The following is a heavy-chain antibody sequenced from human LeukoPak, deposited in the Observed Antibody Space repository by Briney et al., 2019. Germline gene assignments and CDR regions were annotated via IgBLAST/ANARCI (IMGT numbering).Heavy chain of an antibody. CDR2: ISPDGDDT. CDR1: GFTFSTHW. V-gene: IGHV3-7*01. J-gene: IGHJ4*02. Sequence: PGGSLRLSCEAAGFTFSTHWMTWVRQAPGQGLEWVANISPDGDDTYYVDSVRSRFTITRDNAKKSVFLQMNSLRVEETAVYHCVNWGEEASMEDWGQGTLVTVSS. D-gene: IGHD2/OR15-2a*01. CDR3: VNWGEEASMED.